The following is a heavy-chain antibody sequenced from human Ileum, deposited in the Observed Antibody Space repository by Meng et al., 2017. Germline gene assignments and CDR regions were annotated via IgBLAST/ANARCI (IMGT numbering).Heavy chain of an antibody. Sequence: GESLKISCAASGFTFSAYEMNWVRQTPGKGLEWVSAISGSGSGTFYADSVKGRFTISRDNSRSTLYLEMNSLRAGDTAVYYCAKFTTYYDSTGYFDYWGQGALVTVSS. CDR2: ISGSGSGT. CDR1: GFTFSAYE. J-gene: IGHJ4*02. D-gene: IGHD3-22*01. V-gene: IGHV3-23*01. CDR3: AKFTTYYDSTGYFDY.